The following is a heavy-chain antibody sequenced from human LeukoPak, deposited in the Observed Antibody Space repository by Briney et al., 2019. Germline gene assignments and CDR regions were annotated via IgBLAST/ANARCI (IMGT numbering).Heavy chain of an antibody. J-gene: IGHJ4*02. CDR1: GGTFSSYA. V-gene: IGHV1-69*13. Sequence: SVKVSCEASGGTFSSYAISWVRQAPGQGLEWMGGIIPIFGTANYAQKFQGRVTTTADESTSTAYMELSSLRSEDTAVYYCARDRGWAGYSYGFYYWGQGTLVTVSS. D-gene: IGHD5-18*01. CDR2: IIPIFGTA. CDR3: ARDRGWAGYSYGFYY.